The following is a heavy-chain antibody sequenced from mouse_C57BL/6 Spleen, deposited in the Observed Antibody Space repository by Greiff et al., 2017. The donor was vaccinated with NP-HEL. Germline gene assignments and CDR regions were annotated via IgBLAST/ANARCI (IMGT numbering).Heavy chain of an antibody. CDR2: INPNNGGT. J-gene: IGHJ2*01. Sequence: EVQLQQSGPELVKPGASVKISCKASGYTFTDYYMNWVKQSHGKSLEWIGDINPNNGGTSYNQKFKGKATLTVDKSSSTAYMELRSLTSEDSAVYYCARPRSPLGHYFDYWGQGTTLTVSS. D-gene: IGHD4-1*01. CDR1: GYTFTDYY. CDR3: ARPRSPLGHYFDY. V-gene: IGHV1-26*01.